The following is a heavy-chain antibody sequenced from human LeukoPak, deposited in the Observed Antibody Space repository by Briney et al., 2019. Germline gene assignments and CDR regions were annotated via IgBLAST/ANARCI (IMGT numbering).Heavy chain of an antibody. Sequence: ASVKVSCKASGYTFTNYGINWVRQAPGQGLEWMGWISADKGNTHYAQNLQGRVTMTTDTSTNTAYMELRSLRSDDTAVYYCARDSWVEQWLVRSGYYFDYWGQGTLVTVSS. CDR1: GYTFTNYG. CDR3: ARDSWVEQWLVRSGYYFDY. D-gene: IGHD6-19*01. J-gene: IGHJ4*02. V-gene: IGHV1-18*01. CDR2: ISADKGNT.